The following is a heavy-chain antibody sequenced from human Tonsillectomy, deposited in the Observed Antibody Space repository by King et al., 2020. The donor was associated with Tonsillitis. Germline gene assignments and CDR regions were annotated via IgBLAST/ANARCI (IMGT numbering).Heavy chain of an antibody. D-gene: IGHD3/OR15-3a*01. CDR2: IYPNSGGT. Sequence: VQLVESGAAVKKPGASVKVSCKASGYTFTGYYMHWVRQAPGQGLEWMGWIYPNSGGTNSAQKFQGRVTMTRDTSISTAYMELSRLTSDDTAVYYCARAPRGLGMKTEYNYYFDYWGQGTLVTVSS. V-gene: IGHV1-2*02. J-gene: IGHJ4*02. CDR1: GYTFTGYY. CDR3: ARAPRGLGMKTEYNYYFDY.